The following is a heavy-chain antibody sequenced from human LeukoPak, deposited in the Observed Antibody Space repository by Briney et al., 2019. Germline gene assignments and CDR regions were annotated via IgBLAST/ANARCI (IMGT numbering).Heavy chain of an antibody. Sequence: PSETLSLTCTVSGDSITSHYWSWIRQSPGKGLEWIGNIYYSGSTNYNPSLKSRVTISADTSKNQFSLNLTPVTAADTAVYYCARGAMATTPFFDYWGQGTLVTVSS. V-gene: IGHV4-59*11. D-gene: IGHD5-24*01. CDR3: ARGAMATTPFFDY. CDR2: IYYSGST. J-gene: IGHJ4*02. CDR1: GDSITSHY.